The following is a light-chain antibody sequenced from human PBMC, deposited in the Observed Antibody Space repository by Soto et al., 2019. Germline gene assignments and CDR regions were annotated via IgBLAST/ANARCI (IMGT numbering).Light chain of an antibody. CDR2: DAS. CDR3: QQYDSVLGT. Sequence: DIHMTQSPSTLSASVFDLVTITCRASQSISSWLAWYQQKPGKAPKFLIYDASSLESGVPSRFSGSGSGTEFTLTISSLQPDDFATYYCQQYDSVLGTFGPGTKVDIK. J-gene: IGKJ1*01. CDR1: QSISSW. V-gene: IGKV1-5*01.